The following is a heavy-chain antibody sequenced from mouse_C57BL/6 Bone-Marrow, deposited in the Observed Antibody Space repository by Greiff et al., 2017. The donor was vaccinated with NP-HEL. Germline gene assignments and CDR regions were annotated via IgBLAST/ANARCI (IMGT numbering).Heavy chain of an antibody. CDR2: IYPSDSET. V-gene: IGHV1-61*01. CDR1: GYTFTSYW. D-gene: IGHD2-5*01. J-gene: IGHJ2*01. Sequence: QVQLQQPGAELVRPGSSVKLSCKASGYTFTSYWMDWVKQRPGQGLEWIGNIYPSDSETHYNQKFKDKATLTVDKSSSTAYMQLSSLTSEDSAVYYCARGSYYSNYRYFDYWGKGTTLTVSS. CDR3: ARGSYYSNYRYFDY.